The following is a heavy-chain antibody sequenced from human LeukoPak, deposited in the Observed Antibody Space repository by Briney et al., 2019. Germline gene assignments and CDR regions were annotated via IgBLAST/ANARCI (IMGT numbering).Heavy chain of an antibody. J-gene: IGHJ6*02. D-gene: IGHD3-16*01. CDR2: INHSGST. Sequence: KPSETLSLTCAVYGGSFSGYYWSWIRQPQPPGKGLEWRGEINHSGSTKYNPSLKRRVTISVDTSKNQFSLKLSSVTAEDTAVYYCARDYRSTIGGEYGMDVWGQGTTVTVSS. CDR1: GGSFSGYY. V-gene: IGHV4-34*01. CDR3: ARDYRSTIGGEYGMDV.